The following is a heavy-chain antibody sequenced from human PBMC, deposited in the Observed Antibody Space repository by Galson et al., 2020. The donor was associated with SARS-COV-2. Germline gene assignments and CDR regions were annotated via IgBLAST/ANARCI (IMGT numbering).Heavy chain of an antibody. CDR3: ARDLRLRSGYFLDY. CDR2: ISYDGSNK. CDR1: GFTFSSYA. J-gene: IGHJ4*02. V-gene: IGHV3-30-3*01. Sequence: GGSLRLSCAASGFTFSSYAMHWVRQAPGKGLEWVAVISYDGSNKYYADSVKGRFTISRDNSKNTLYLQMNSLRAEDTAVYYCARDLRLRSGYFLDYWGQGTLVTVSS. D-gene: IGHD3-3*01.